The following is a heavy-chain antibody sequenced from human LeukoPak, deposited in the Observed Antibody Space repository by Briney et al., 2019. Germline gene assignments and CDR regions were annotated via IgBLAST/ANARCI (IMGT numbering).Heavy chain of an antibody. D-gene: IGHD1-26*01. V-gene: IGHV3-23*01. CDR3: AKLREWELPDLFDY. J-gene: IGHJ4*02. Sequence: GGSLRLSCAASGFTFSTYGMSWVRQAPGKGLEWGSGISGSGGSRFYTDSVKGRFTISRDNSKNTLYLQMNSLRAEDTAVYYCAKLREWELPDLFDYWGQGTLVTVSP. CDR2: ISGSGGSR. CDR1: GFTFSTYG.